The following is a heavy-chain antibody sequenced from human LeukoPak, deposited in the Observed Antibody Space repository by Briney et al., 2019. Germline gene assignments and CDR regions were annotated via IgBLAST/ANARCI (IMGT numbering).Heavy chain of an antibody. CDR3: ARMCRPGSSLHGMDV. CDR1: GGSFSGYY. Sequence: SETLSLTCAVYGGSFSGYYWSWIRQPPGKGLEWIGEINHSGSTNYNPSLKSRVTISVDTSKNQFSLKLSPVTAADTAVYYCARMCRPGSSLHGMDVWGQGTTVTVSS. D-gene: IGHD6-13*01. J-gene: IGHJ6*02. CDR2: INHSGST. V-gene: IGHV4-34*01.